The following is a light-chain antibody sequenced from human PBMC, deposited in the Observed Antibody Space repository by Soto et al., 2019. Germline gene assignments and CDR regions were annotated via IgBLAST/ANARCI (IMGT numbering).Light chain of an antibody. J-gene: IGKJ5*01. V-gene: IGKV3-20*01. CDR2: GAS. Sequence: ENVLTQSPGTLSLSPGERATLSCRASQTVSSYLTWYQQRPGQAPRLLIYGASKRATGIPDRFSGSGSGTDFTFTISRLEPEDFALYYCQQYGTSPITFGQVTRLEIK. CDR1: QTVSSY. CDR3: QQYGTSPIT.